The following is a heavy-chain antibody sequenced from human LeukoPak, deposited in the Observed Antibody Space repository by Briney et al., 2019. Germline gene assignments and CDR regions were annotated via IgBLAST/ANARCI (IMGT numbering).Heavy chain of an antibody. V-gene: IGHV3-21*01. D-gene: IGHD6-13*01. CDR3: VRVSIAAVRDYYAMDV. Sequence: GGSLRLSCAASGFTFNDYSMNWVRQAPGKGLEWVSSISSRSSYIYYADSVKGRFTISRDNAKSSLSLQMNSLRAEDMAVYYCVRVSIAAVRDYYAMDVWGQGTTVTVSS. CDR2: ISSRSSYI. CDR1: GFTFNDYS. J-gene: IGHJ6*02.